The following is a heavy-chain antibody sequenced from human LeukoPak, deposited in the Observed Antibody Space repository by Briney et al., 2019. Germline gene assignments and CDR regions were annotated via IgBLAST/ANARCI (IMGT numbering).Heavy chain of an antibody. J-gene: IGHJ5*02. Sequence: SETLSLTCTVSGGSISSYYWSWIRQPPGKGLEWIGYIYYSGSTNYNPSLKSRVTISVDTSKNQFSLKLSSVTAADTAVYYCARAGYCSGTSCRGNWFDPWGQGTLVTVSS. V-gene: IGHV4-59*01. CDR3: ARAGYCSGTSCRGNWFDP. D-gene: IGHD2-2*01. CDR2: IYYSGST. CDR1: GGSISSYY.